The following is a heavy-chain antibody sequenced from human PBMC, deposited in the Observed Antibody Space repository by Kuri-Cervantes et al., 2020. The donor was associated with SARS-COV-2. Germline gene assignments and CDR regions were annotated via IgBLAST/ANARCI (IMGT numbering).Heavy chain of an antibody. V-gene: IGHV3-48*03. CDR1: GLTFSSYE. D-gene: IGHD2-2*01. J-gene: IGHJ4*02. Sequence: GESLKISCAASGLTFSSYEMNWVRQAPGKGLEWVSCISSSGSTIYYADSVKGRFTISRDNAKNSLYLQMNSLRAEDTAVYYCARYCSSTSCHRRPGVFDYWGQGTLVTVSS. CDR3: ARYCSSTSCHRRPGVFDY. CDR2: ISSSGSTI.